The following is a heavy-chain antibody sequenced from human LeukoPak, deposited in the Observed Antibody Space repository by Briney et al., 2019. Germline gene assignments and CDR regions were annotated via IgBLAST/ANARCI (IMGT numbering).Heavy chain of an antibody. CDR3: ARNNGMDV. Sequence: GGSLRLSCAASGFALSSHWMTWVRQVQGRGPEWVANVNRDGSETYYLDSVKGRFTISKDNAKNSLYLQMNSLRAEDTALYHCARNNGMDVWGQGTTVIVSS. CDR1: GFALSSHW. J-gene: IGHJ6*02. V-gene: IGHV3-7*03. CDR2: VNRDGSET.